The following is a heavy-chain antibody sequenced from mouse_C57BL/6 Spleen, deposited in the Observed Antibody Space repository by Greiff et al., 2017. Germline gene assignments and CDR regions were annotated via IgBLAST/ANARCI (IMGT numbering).Heavy chain of an antibody. V-gene: IGHV1-39*01. CDR3: ARGGTTVGEGYFDV. CDR1: GYSFTDYN. J-gene: IGHJ1*03. CDR2: INPNYGTT. D-gene: IGHD1-1*01. Sequence: VQLKESGPELVKPGASVKISCKASGYSFTDYNMNWVKQSNGKSLEWIGVINPNYGTTSYNQKFKGKATLTVDQSSSTAYMQLNSLTSEDSAVYYCARGGTTVGEGYFDVWGTGTTVTVSS.